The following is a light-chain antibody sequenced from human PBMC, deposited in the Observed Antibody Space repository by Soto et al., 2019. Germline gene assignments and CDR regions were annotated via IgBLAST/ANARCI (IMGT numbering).Light chain of an antibody. CDR1: SSDVGGYNY. CDR2: DVS. V-gene: IGLV2-14*03. CDR3: SSYTTSNTRQIV. J-gene: IGLJ1*01. Sequence: QSALTQPASVSGSPGQSITISCTGTSSDVGGYNYVSWYQHHPGKAPKLIIYDVSNRPSGVSIRFSGSKSDSTASLTISGLQPEDEADYHCSSYTTSNTRQIVFGTGTKVTVL.